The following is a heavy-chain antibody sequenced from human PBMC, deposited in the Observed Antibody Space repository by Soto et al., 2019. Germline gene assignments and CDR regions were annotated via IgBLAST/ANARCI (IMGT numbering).Heavy chain of an antibody. D-gene: IGHD3-3*01. J-gene: IGHJ5*02. CDR2: IYYSGST. CDR3: ARVLFGRGNWFDP. CDR1: GGSISSGGYY. V-gene: IGHV4-61*08. Sequence: SETLSLTCTVSGGSISSGGYYWSWIRQHPGKGLEWIGYIYYSGSTNYNPSLKSRVTISVDTSKNQFSLKLSSVTAADTAVYYCARVLFGRGNWFDPWGQGTLVTVSS.